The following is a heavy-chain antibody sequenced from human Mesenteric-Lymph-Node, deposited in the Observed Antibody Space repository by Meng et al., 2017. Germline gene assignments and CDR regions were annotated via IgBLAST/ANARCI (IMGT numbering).Heavy chain of an antibody. CDR1: GGSIGSGGYY. CDR3: ARDRTTGRYFDY. D-gene: IGHD4-11*01. J-gene: IGHJ4*02. Sequence: QVQLQESGPGRVKPSQTLSLTCTVSGGSIGSGGYYWSWIRQHPGKGLEWIGYIHSSGSTYYNPSLRSRVTISVDTSKNQFSLKLSSVTAADTAVYYCARDRTTGRYFDYWGQGTLVTVSS. V-gene: IGHV4-30-4*08. CDR2: IHSSGST.